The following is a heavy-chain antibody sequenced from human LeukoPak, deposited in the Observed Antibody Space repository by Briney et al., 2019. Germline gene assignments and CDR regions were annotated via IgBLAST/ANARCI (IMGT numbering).Heavy chain of an antibody. J-gene: IGHJ4*02. Sequence: GRSLRLSCAASGFTFSSYAMHWVRQAPGKGLEWVAVISYDGSNKYYADPVKGRFTISRDNSKNTLYLQMNSLRAEDTAVYYCARPSLHTAGIAAAGGFFYRGQGTLVTVSS. CDR1: GFTFSSYA. D-gene: IGHD6-13*01. CDR2: ISYDGSNK. CDR3: ARPSLHTAGIAAAGGFFY. V-gene: IGHV3-30*04.